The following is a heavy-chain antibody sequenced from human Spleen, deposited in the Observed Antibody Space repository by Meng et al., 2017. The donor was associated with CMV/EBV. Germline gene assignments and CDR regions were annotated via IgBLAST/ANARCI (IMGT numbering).Heavy chain of an antibody. CDR1: NYSMSSGYY. D-gene: IGHD5-18*01. CDR2: IHHSGFT. CDR3: ARGSWIHLEGLKFDS. Sequence: SETLSLTCSVSNYSMSSGYYWGWIRQPPGRGLEWIGSIHHSGFTFYNPSLESRVTISVDTSKNQFSLKLTSVTAADTAIYYCARGSWIHLEGLKFDSCGQGTLVTVSS. V-gene: IGHV4-38-2*02. J-gene: IGHJ4*02.